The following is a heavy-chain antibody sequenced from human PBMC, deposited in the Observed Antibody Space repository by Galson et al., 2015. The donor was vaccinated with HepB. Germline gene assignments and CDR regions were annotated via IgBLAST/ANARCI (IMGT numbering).Heavy chain of an antibody. CDR1: GYTFSIYG. V-gene: IGHV1-18*01. CDR2: ISGYNGNT. Sequence: SVKVSCKGSGYTFSIYGISWVRQAPGQGFEWTGWISGYNGNTKYAQKVQGRVTMTTDTSTSTAYMELRSLTSDDTAVYYCARDSVDTALVIDYWGQGALVTVSS. CDR3: ARDSVDTALVIDY. J-gene: IGHJ4*02. D-gene: IGHD5-18*01.